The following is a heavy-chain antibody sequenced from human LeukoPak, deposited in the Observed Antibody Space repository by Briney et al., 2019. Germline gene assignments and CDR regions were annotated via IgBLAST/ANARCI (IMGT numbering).Heavy chain of an antibody. CDR3: ASSDSSGYYPEYFQH. D-gene: IGHD3-22*01. J-gene: IGHJ1*01. CDR1: GNSFTSYW. Sequence: GDSLRISFKVSGNSFTSYWIGWVRQLPGKGLEWMGIIYPGDSDARYSPSFQGQVTISADKSISTAYLQWSSLKASDTAMYYCASSDSSGYYPEYFQHWGQGTLVTVSS. V-gene: IGHV5-51*01. CDR2: IYPGDSDA.